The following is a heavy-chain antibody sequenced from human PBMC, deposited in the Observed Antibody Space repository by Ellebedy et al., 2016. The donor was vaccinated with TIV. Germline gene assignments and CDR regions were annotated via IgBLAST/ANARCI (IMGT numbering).Heavy chain of an antibody. CDR2: IWYDGSNK. V-gene: IGHV3-33*08. CDR3: ARDSNLGYQILFDY. Sequence: PGGSLRLSCAASGFTFSSYGMHWVRQAPGKGLEWVAVIWYDGSNKYYADSVKGRFTISRDNSKTPLYLQMNSLRAEDTAVYYCARDSNLGYQILFDYWGQGTLVTVSS. J-gene: IGHJ4*02. D-gene: IGHD3-16*02. CDR1: GFTFSSYG.